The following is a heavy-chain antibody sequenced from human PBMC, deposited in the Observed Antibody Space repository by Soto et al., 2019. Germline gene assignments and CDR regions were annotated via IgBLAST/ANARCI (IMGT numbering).Heavy chain of an antibody. V-gene: IGHV3-9*01. J-gene: IGHJ4*02. CDR3: AKDNDLDRDGPFEY. Sequence: EVQLVESGGGSVQPGRSLRLSCAASGFSFDDYGMHWVRQGPGKGLEWVSGISWNSGDIYYADSVKGRFTISRDNAKRSLYLQMNSLRTEDTALYYCAKDNDLDRDGPFEYWGQGILVTVSS. CDR2: ISWNSGDI. CDR1: GFSFDDYG. D-gene: IGHD2-2*03.